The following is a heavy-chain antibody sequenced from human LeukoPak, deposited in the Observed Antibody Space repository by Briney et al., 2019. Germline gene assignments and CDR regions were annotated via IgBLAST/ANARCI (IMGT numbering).Heavy chain of an antibody. CDR2: IIPIFGTA. V-gene: IGHV1-69*05. J-gene: IGHJ3*02. CDR1: GGTFSSYA. D-gene: IGHD6-13*01. Sequence: SVKVSCKASGGTFSSYAISWVRQAPGQGLEWMGGIIPIFGTANYAQKFQGRVTITTDESTSTAYMELSSLRSEDTAVYYCVSEGAAAGNDAFDIWGQGTMVTVSS. CDR3: VSEGAAAGNDAFDI.